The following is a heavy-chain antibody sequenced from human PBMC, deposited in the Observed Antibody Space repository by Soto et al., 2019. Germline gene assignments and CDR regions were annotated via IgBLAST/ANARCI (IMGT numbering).Heavy chain of an antibody. J-gene: IGHJ4*02. D-gene: IGHD6-19*01. V-gene: IGHV1-46*01. Sequence: QVQLVQSGAEVKQSGTSAKVSCRATGYSFSSYYIHWVRQAPGQGLEWMGLINPSGGRTSSGQSFKDRIAMTRDTSTSTVYMELSRLQIEDTALYFCARLASGYSAGWGYFDIWGQGTLVTV. CDR3: ARLASGYSAGWGYFDI. CDR1: GYSFSSYY. CDR2: INPSGGRT.